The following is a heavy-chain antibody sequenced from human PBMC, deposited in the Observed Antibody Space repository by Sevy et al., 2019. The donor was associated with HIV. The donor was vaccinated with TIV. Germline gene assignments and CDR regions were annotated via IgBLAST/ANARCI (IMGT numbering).Heavy chain of an antibody. Sequence: SETLSLTCSVSGDSIINYYWSWIRQPPGRGLEWIGYIYHTGSTTYSPSLKSRVTISIDTSKNQFSLKMKSMTAADTAVYYCARVGPASGSYFDFWGQETLVTVSS. J-gene: IGHJ4*02. D-gene: IGHD3-10*01. CDR2: IYHTGST. V-gene: IGHV4-59*01. CDR1: GDSIINYY. CDR3: ARVGPASGSYFDF.